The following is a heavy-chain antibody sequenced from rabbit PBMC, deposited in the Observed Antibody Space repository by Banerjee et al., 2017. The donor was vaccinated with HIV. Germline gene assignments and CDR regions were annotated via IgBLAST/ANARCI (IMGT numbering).Heavy chain of an antibody. D-gene: IGHD7-1*01. V-gene: IGHV1S39*01. CDR2: IDPVFGSI. CDR3: TRDFTGVIGWNFNL. J-gene: IGHJ4*01. Sequence: QEHLVESGGGLVQPGGSLKVSCKASGFDFSNYGVSWVRQAPGKGLEWIGYIDPVFGSIHYASWVNGRFTISKTSSTTVTLQMTSLTAADTATYFCTRDFTGVIGWNFNLWGPGTLVTVS. CDR1: GFDFSNYG.